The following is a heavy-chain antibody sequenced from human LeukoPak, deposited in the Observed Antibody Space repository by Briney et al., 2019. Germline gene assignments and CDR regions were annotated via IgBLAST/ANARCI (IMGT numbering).Heavy chain of an antibody. J-gene: IGHJ5*02. CDR2: IRYDGSNK. V-gene: IGHV3-30*02. CDR3: AKVLGVYSIRSKPLDT. Sequence: GGSLRLSCAATGFTFSAYGMHWVRQAPVKGLEWVAFIRYDGSNKYYPDSVRGRFTVSRDNSKNTLYLQMNSLRPEDTAVYYCAKVLGVYSIRSKPLDTWGQGTLVTVSS. D-gene: IGHD6-13*01. CDR1: GFTFSAYG.